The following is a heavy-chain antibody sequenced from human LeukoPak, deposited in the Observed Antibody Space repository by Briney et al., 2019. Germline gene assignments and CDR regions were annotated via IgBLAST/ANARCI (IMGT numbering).Heavy chain of an antibody. J-gene: IGHJ3*02. V-gene: IGHV1-46*01. Sequence: GASVKVSCKASGYTFTSYYMHWVRQAPGQGLEWMGIINPSGGSTSYAQKFQGRVTMTRDMSTSTVYMELSSLRSEDTAVYYCARWSRCSSRLRCPIRSAFDIWGQGTMVTVSS. D-gene: IGHD4-17*01. CDR3: ARWSRCSSRLRCPIRSAFDI. CDR2: INPSGGST. CDR1: GYTFTSYY.